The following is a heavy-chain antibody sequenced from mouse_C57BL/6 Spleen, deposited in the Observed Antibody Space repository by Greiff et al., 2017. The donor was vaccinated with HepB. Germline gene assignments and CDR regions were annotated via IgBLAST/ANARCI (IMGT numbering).Heavy chain of an antibody. V-gene: IGHV1-53*01. J-gene: IGHJ2*01. CDR3: ARERLRRLLDY. D-gene: IGHD2-2*01. CDR1: GYTFTSYW. CDR2: INPSNGGT. Sequence: QVQLQQPGTELVKPGASVKLSCKASGYTFTSYWMHWVKQTPGQGLEWIGNINPSNGGTNYNENFKSKATLTVDKSSSTAYMQLSCLTSEDSAVYYCARERLRRLLDYWGQGTTLTVSS.